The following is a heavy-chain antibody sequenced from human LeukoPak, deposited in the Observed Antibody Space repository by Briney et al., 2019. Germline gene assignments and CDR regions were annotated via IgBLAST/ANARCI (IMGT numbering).Heavy chain of an antibody. Sequence: PSETLSLTCAVSGGSFSGYYWSWIRQPPGKGLEWIGEINHSVSTNYNPSLKSRVTISVDTSKNQFSLKLSSVTATDTAVYYGARGAIRGYRPAAHLDYWGQGTLVTVSS. CDR3: ARGAIRGYRPAAHLDY. CDR2: INHSVST. D-gene: IGHD5-18*01. CDR1: GGSFSGYY. V-gene: IGHV4-34*01. J-gene: IGHJ4*02.